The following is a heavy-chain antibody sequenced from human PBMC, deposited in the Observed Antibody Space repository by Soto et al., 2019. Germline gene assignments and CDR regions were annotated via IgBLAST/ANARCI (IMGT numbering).Heavy chain of an antibody. Sequence: QGLLQESGPRLVKASESLSLTCTVSGGPISSYSWSWIRQTPEKGLEWIGYLSYGGTPNYNPSLERRVTITINTNATQFSLKLESLTAADTAVYYCARGFWATGGGNYYYSMDVWGQGTTVRVS. V-gene: IGHV4-59*13. CDR2: LSYGGTP. CDR3: ARGFWATGGGNYYYSMDV. CDR1: GGPISSYS. J-gene: IGHJ6*02. D-gene: IGHD2-15*01.